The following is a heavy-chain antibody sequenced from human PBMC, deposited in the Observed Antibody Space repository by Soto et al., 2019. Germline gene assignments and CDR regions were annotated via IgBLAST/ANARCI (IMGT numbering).Heavy chain of an antibody. Sequence: EVQLVESGGGLVQRGGSLRLSCEASGFTLSNYWMAWVRQAPGKGLEWVANIKQDGSEKYYVDSVKGRFTISRDNAKNSLYLQMNSLRAEDTALYYCAGSVSGGFDIWGQGTMVTVSS. CDR2: IKQDGSEK. D-gene: IGHD2-15*01. V-gene: IGHV3-7*01. CDR1: GFTLSNYW. J-gene: IGHJ3*02. CDR3: AGSVSGGFDI.